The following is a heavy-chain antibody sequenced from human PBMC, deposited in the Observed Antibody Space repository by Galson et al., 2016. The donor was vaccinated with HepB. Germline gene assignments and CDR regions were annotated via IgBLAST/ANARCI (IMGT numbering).Heavy chain of an antibody. D-gene: IGHD1-1*01. J-gene: IGHJ6*02. CDR3: VRGTVDKPGLDV. Sequence: SLRLSCAASGFTFSSHWIHWVRQGPGKGLVWVSRINGDGSITTYADSVKGRFTISRDNAKNTLYPQMNSLRAADTAVNYCVRGTVDKPGLDVWGQGTTATVSS. V-gene: IGHV3-74*01. CDR1: GFTFSSHW. CDR2: INGDGSIT.